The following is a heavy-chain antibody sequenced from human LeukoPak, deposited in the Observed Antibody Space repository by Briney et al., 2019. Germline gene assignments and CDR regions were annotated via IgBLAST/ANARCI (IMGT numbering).Heavy chain of an antibody. V-gene: IGHV3-21*01. CDR2: ISSSSSYI. D-gene: IGHD3-22*01. Sequence: GGSLRLSCAASGFTFSSYSMNWVRQAPGKGLEWVSSISSSSSYIYYAYSVKGRFTISRDNAKNSLYLQMNSLRAEDTAVYYCARDPVGVITTVYYFDYWGQGTLVTVSS. CDR1: GFTFSSYS. CDR3: ARDPVGVITTVYYFDY. J-gene: IGHJ4*02.